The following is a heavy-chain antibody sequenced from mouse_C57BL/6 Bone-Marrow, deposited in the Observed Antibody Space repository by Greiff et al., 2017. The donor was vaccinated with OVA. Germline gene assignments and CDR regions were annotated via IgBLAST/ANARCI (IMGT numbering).Heavy chain of an antibody. CDR1: GFTFSSYA. Sequence: DVMLVESGEGLVKPGGSLKLSCAASGFTFSSYAMSWVRQTPEKRLEWVAYISSGGDYIYYADTVTGRFTISRDNARNTLYLQMSSLKSEDTAMYYCTRDYRGFAYWGQGTLVTVSA. D-gene: IGHD2-4*01. CDR3: TRDYRGFAY. CDR2: ISSGGDYI. J-gene: IGHJ3*01. V-gene: IGHV5-9-1*02.